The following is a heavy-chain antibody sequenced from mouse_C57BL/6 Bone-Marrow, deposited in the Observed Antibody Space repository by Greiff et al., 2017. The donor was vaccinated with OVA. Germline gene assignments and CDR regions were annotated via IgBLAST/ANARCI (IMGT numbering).Heavy chain of an antibody. J-gene: IGHJ1*03. CDR2: IDPEDGDT. CDR3: KSDYYGSSYPFWYFDV. CDR1: GFNIKDYY. Sequence: EVQLQQSGAELVRPGASVKLSCTASGFNIKDYYMHWVKQRPEQGLEWIGRIDPEDGDTEYAPKVQGKATMTADTSSNTAYLQLSSLTSEDTAVYYCKSDYYGSSYPFWYFDVWGTGTTVTVSS. D-gene: IGHD1-1*01. V-gene: IGHV14-1*01.